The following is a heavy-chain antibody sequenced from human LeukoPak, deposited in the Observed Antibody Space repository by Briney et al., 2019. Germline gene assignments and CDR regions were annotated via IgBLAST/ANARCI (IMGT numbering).Heavy chain of an antibody. CDR2: INPNSGGT. CDR1: GYTFTGYY. D-gene: IGHD3-9*01. V-gene: IGHV1-2*02. J-gene: IGHJ4*02. CDR3: ARVAPDYDILTGPPLYFDY. Sequence: ASVKLSCKASGYTFTGYYMHWVRQAPGQGLEWMGWINPNSGGTNYAQKFQGRVTMTRDTSISTAYMELRRLRSDDTAVYYCARVAPDYDILTGPPLYFDYWGQGTLVTVSS.